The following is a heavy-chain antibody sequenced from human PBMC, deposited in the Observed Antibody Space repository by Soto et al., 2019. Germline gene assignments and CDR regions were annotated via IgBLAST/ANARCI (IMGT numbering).Heavy chain of an antibody. CDR2: INPSGST. CDR1: DGSLRDYF. D-gene: IGHD2-15*01. Sequence: SETLSLTCGVSDGSLRDYFWSWIRQFPGKGLEWIGEINPSGSTSNNPSLKSRVTLSIDTSKNQFSLRLSSVTAADMAVYHCARRGRYCSGPNSCYYYFDSWVQGTLVTVSS. CDR3: ARRGRYCSGPNSCYYYFDS. V-gene: IGHV4-34*01. J-gene: IGHJ4*02.